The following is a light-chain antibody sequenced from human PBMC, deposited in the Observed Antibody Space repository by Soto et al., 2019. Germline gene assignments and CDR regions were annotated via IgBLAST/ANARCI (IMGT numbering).Light chain of an antibody. Sequence: QSALTQPASVSGSPGRSVTISCTGTSTDVGDFNYVSWYQHLPGRAPKLIIYDVTNRPSGISYRFSASKSGRTASLTISGLQAEDEADYYCSSYSSSTTHVVFGGGTKXTV. V-gene: IGLV2-14*03. J-gene: IGLJ2*01. CDR3: SSYSSSTTHVV. CDR1: STDVGDFNY. CDR2: DVT.